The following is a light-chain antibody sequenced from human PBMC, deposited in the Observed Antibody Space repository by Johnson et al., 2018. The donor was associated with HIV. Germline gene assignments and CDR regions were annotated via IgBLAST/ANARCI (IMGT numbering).Light chain of an antibody. CDR2: ENN. Sequence: HSVLSQPPSVSAAPGQKVTISCSGSSPNIGNNYVSWYQELPGTALKLLIYENNKRPSGIPQRFFGSKSGTSATLGITGIQTGDEAVYYCETWDSSLSAYVFGTGTKVTVL. CDR1: SPNIGNNY. V-gene: IGLV1-51*02. J-gene: IGLJ1*01. CDR3: ETWDSSLSAYV.